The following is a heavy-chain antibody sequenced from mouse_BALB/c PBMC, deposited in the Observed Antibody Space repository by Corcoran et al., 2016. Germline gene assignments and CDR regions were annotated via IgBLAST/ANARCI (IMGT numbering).Heavy chain of an antibody. CDR3: ARTLGDYAMDY. CDR1: GYTFTNYG. J-gene: IGHJ4*01. Sequence: QIQLVQSGPELKKPGATVQISCKASGYTFTNYGMNWVKQAPGKGLKWMGWINTYTGEPTYADDFKGRFAFSLETSASTAYLQINNLKNEDMATYFCARTLGDYAMDYWGQGTSVTVSS. CDR2: INTYTGEP. V-gene: IGHV9-1*02. D-gene: IGHD3-1*01.